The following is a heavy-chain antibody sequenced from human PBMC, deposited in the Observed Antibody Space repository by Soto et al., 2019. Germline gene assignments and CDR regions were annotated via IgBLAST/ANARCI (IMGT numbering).Heavy chain of an antibody. D-gene: IGHD6-19*01. J-gene: IGHJ4*02. CDR2: MNPNSGGT. V-gene: IGHV1-2*02. CDR1: AYTFTGDY. Sequence: ASVKVSCKASAYTFTGDYMHWVRPAPGQGLEWMGWMNPNSGGTNYAQKCQGRVTMTRDTSISTAYLELSSLRSDDTAGYYCARDLPSIYSGGWYGDYWGQGTLVTVSS. CDR3: ARDLPSIYSGGWYGDY.